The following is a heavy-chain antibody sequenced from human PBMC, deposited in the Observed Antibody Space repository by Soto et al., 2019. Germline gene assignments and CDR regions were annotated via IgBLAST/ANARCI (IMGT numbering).Heavy chain of an antibody. CDR1: RYTFSKNA. V-gene: IGHV1-3*01. CDR3: ARRASGRNPILDH. D-gene: IGHD1-26*01. Sequence: QVQLVQSGAEVKKPGSSVKVSCKSSRYTFSKNAIHWVRQAPGQRPERMGWINAGTGNTRYSQRFQDSGTITRNASASTAYLELSSLTSEDTAVYYCARRASGRNPILDHCGQGTIVTVSA. CDR2: INAGTGNT. J-gene: IGHJ4*02.